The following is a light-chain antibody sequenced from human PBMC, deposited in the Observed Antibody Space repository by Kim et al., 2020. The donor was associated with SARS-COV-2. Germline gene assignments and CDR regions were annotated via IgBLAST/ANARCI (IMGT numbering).Light chain of an antibody. J-gene: IGLJ2*01. CDR3: QVWDSTSDHRVV. V-gene: IGLV3-21*04. CDR2: YDS. CDR1: NIVSNS. Sequence: PGKTASITSGGSNIVSNSVHWYQQKPGQAPLLVISYDSDRPSGIPERFSGSNSGNTATLTISWVEAGDEADYYCQVWDSTSDHRVVFGGGTQLTVL.